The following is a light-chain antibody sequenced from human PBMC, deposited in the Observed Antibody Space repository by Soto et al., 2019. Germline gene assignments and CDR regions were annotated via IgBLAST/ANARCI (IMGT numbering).Light chain of an antibody. CDR1: QSVSSKD. J-gene: IGKJ3*01. V-gene: IGKV3-20*01. CDR3: QQYGSSLFT. Sequence: EIVLTQSPGTLSSSPGERATLSCRASQSVSSKDLAWYQQKPGQAPRALIYGTSIRASGVAERFSGGGSGTDFTLTITRLEPEDFAVYYCQQYGSSLFTFGPGTKVDFK. CDR2: GTS.